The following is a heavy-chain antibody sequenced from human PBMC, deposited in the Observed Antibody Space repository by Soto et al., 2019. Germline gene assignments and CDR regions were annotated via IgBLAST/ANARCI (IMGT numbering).Heavy chain of an antibody. D-gene: IGHD4-4*01. V-gene: IGHV5-51*01. CDR3: ARHISNFRYYSYAMDV. Sequence: GESLKISCKGSGYTFTDYWIGWVRQLPGKGLEWMGIIYPGDSDTRYSPSFQGHVTITVDKSTNTAYLQWNTLRASDTAMYYRARHISNFRYYSYAMDVWGQGTTVTVSS. J-gene: IGHJ6*02. CDR1: GYTFTDYW. CDR2: IYPGDSDT.